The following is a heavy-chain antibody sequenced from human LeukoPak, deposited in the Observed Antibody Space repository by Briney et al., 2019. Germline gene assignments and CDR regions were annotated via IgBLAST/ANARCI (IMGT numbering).Heavy chain of an antibody. D-gene: IGHD1-1*01. CDR3: ARSGYSCYMDV. V-gene: IGHV1-46*01. Sequence: ASVKVSCKASGYTFTSYYMHWVRQAPGQGLEWMGIINPSGGSTSYAQKFQGRVTMTRDMSTSTVYMELSSLRSEDTAVYYCARSGYSCYMDVWGKGTTVTVSS. CDR1: GYTFTSYY. CDR2: INPSGGST. J-gene: IGHJ6*03.